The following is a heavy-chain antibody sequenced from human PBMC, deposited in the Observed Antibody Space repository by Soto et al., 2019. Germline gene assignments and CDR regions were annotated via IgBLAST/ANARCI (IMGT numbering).Heavy chain of an antibody. J-gene: IGHJ6*02. CDR2: TYYRSKWYN. D-gene: IGHD5-12*01. V-gene: IGHV6-1*01. Sequence: SQTLSLTCAISGDSVSSNSAAWNWIRQSPSRGLEWLGRTYYRSKWYNDYAVSVKSRITINPDTSKNQFSLQLNSVTPEDTAVYYCAREGIVATTQSIYYYYGMDGWGQGTTVTVSS. CDR1: GDSVSSNSAA. CDR3: AREGIVATTQSIYYYYGMDG.